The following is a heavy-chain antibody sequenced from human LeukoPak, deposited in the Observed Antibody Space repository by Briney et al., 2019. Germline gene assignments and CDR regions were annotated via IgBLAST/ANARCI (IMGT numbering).Heavy chain of an antibody. D-gene: IGHD1-1*01. CDR1: GRSMSRFY. V-gene: IGHV4-59*13. Sequence: SETLSLTCIVSGRSMSRFYELCMRDPPGGAVECLGHIYYTGIIDYNSSLKSRVTISVDTSRNQFSLRLSSVTASDTAVYYCAGGDTTLPTGSYLDYWGQGTLVTVSS. CDR2: IYYTGII. CDR3: AGGDTTLPTGSYLDY. J-gene: IGHJ4*02.